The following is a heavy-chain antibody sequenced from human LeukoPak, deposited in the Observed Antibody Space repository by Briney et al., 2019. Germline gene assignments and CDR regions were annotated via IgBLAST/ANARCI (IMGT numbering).Heavy chain of an antibody. V-gene: IGHV3-48*03. CDR2: ISSSGSTI. Sequence: GGSLRLSCAASGFTFSNYAMTWVRQAPGKGLEWVSYISSSGSTIYYADSVKGRFTISRDNAKNSLYLQMNSLRAEDTAVYYCARAPYSGSYTDYWGQGTLVTVSS. D-gene: IGHD1-26*01. CDR3: ARAPYSGSYTDY. J-gene: IGHJ4*02. CDR1: GFTFSNYA.